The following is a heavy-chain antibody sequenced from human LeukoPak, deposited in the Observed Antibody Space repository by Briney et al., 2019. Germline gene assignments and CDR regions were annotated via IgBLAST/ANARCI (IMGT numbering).Heavy chain of an antibody. D-gene: IGHD2-15*01. CDR2: INHSGST. J-gene: IGHJ5*02. CDR3: ARVRLVVVAATRAHNWFDP. Sequence: PSQTLSLTCTVSGGSISSGDYYWSWIRQPPGKGLEWIGEINHSGSTNYNPSLKSRVTISVDTSKNQFSLKLSSVTAADTAVYYCARVRLVVVAATRAHNWFDPWGQGTLVTVSS. CDR1: GGSISSGDYY. V-gene: IGHV4-30-4*01.